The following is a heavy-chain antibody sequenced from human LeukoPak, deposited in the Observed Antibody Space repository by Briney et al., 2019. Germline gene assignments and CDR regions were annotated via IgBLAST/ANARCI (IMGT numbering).Heavy chain of an antibody. Sequence: SETLSLTCAVSGGSISSGGYSWSWIRQPPGKGLEWIGYIYHSGSTYYNPSLKSRVTISVDRSKNQFSLKLSSVTAADTAVYYCARGYDFWSGYPFDYWRQGTLVTVSS. CDR2: IYHSGST. J-gene: IGHJ4*02. D-gene: IGHD3-3*01. CDR1: GGSISSGGYS. V-gene: IGHV4-30-2*01. CDR3: ARGYDFWSGYPFDY.